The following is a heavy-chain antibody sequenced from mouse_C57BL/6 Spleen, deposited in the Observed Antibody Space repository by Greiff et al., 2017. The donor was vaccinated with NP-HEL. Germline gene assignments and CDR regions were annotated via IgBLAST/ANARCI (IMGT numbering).Heavy chain of an antibody. V-gene: IGHV1-47*01. CDR2: FNPYNDDT. Sequence: VLLQESGAELVQPGTSVKMSCTASGYTFTAYPIAWMRQDPGKSLEWIGNFNPYNDDTKYNETFKGQSTLPVDKSSSTVYLELSRLTSDDSAVYYCSSGTRLGYWSQGTLVTV. CDR1: GYTFTAYP. CDR3: SSGTRLGY. D-gene: IGHD4-1*01. J-gene: IGHJ3*01.